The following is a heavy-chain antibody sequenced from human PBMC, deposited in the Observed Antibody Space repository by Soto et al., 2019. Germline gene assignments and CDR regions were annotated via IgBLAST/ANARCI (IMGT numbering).Heavy chain of an antibody. V-gene: IGHV3-21*01. CDR2: ISSSSSYI. Sequence: GGSLRLSCAASGFTFSSYSMNWVRQAPGKGLEWVSSISSSSSYIYYADSVKGRFTISRDNAKNSLYLQMNSLRAEDTAVYYCARGAEWELPQYNWFDPWGQGTLVTVSS. J-gene: IGHJ5*02. CDR1: GFTFSSYS. D-gene: IGHD1-26*01. CDR3: ARGAEWELPQYNWFDP.